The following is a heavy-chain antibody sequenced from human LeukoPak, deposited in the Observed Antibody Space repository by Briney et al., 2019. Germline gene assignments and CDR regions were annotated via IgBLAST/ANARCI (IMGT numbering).Heavy chain of an antibody. D-gene: IGHD1-26*01. CDR2: ISGSGGST. J-gene: IGHJ4*02. V-gene: IGHV3-23*01. CDR3: AKGQQWELKD. Sequence: GGSLRLSCAASGFTVSNNYMNWVRQAPGKGLEWVSAISGSGGSTYYADSVKGRFTISRDNSKNTLYLQMNSLRAEDTAVYYCAKGQQWELKDWGQGTLVTVSS. CDR1: GFTVSNNY.